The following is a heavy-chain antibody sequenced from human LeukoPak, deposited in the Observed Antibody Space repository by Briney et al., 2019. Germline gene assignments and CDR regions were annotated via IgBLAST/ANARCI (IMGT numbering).Heavy chain of an antibody. J-gene: IGHJ5*02. CDR1: GGSISSYY. CDR3: ARDQNYGSGLEYWFDP. V-gene: IGHV4-59*12. CDR2: IYYSGST. D-gene: IGHD3-10*01. Sequence: PSETLSLTCTVSGGSISSYYWSWIRQPPGKGLEWIGYIYYSGSTNYNPSLKSRVTISVDTSKNQFSLKLSSVTAADTAVYYCARDQNYGSGLEYWFDPWGQGTLVTVSS.